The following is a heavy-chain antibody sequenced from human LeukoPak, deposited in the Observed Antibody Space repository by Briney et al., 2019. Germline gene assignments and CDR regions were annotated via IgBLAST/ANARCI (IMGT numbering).Heavy chain of an antibody. V-gene: IGHV4-39*07. CDR3: ARGGTRRNYDFWSGYSLNYYYYMDV. Sequence: SETLSLTCSVSGVSISTTSYYWGWIRQPPGKGLEWIGEINHSGSTNYNPSLKSRVTISVDTSKNQFSLKLSSVTAADTAVYYCARGGTRRNYDFWSGYSLNYYYYMDVWGKGTTVTVSS. J-gene: IGHJ6*03. CDR1: GVSISTTSYY. D-gene: IGHD3-3*01. CDR2: INHSGST.